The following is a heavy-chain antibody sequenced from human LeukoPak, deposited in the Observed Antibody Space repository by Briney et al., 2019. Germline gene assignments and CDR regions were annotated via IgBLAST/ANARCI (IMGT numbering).Heavy chain of an antibody. D-gene: IGHD3-16*01. J-gene: IGHJ4*02. CDR1: GYSISSGYY. CDR2: IHHSGYT. Sequence: PSETLSLTCNVSGYSISSGYYWGWIRQPPGKGLEWIGSIHHSGYTHYNPSLKGRVTMSVDTSKNDFSLKLSSVAAADTAIYYCVRDMNPTHYFDYWGQGTLVTVSS. CDR3: VRDMNPTHYFDY. V-gene: IGHV4-38-2*02.